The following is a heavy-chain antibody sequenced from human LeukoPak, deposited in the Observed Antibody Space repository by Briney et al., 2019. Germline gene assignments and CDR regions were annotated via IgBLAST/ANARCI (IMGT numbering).Heavy chain of an antibody. Sequence: GGSLRLSCTASGFTFGDYAMTWVRQAPGKGLEWVGFIASETYGGTAEYAASVKGRFTISRDDSKSIAYLQMNSLKTEDTAVYYCTRVGLSSSPYDILTGYYQYYFDYWGQGTLVTVSS. CDR2: IASETYGGTA. J-gene: IGHJ4*02. V-gene: IGHV3-49*04. D-gene: IGHD3-9*01. CDR3: TRVGLSSSPYDILTGYYQYYFDY. CDR1: GFTFGDYA.